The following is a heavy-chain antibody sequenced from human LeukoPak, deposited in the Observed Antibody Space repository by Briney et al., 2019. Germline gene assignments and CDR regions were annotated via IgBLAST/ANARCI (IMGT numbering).Heavy chain of an antibody. CDR1: GFTFSSYG. CDR3: AKDSMDIVVVPRYYYMDV. D-gene: IGHD2-2*03. J-gene: IGHJ6*03. V-gene: IGHV3-30*02. CDR2: MRYDGSNK. Sequence: PGGSLRLSCAASGFTFSSYGMHWVRQAPGKGLEWVAFMRYDGSNKYYADSVKGRFTISRDNSKNTLYLQMNSLRAEDTAVYYCAKDSMDIVVVPRYYYMDVWGKGTTVTVSS.